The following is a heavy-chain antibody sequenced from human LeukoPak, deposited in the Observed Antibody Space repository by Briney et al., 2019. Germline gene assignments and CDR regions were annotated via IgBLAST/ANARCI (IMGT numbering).Heavy chain of an antibody. Sequence: GGSLRLSCAASGFTFSNYWMSWVRQAPGKGLEWLANIKQDGSEKYYVDSVKGRFTISRDNAKNSLYLHVNSLRAEDTAVYYCARDGAAGLRFNWFDPWGQGTLVTVSS. J-gene: IGHJ5*02. D-gene: IGHD3-3*01. CDR2: IKQDGSEK. CDR1: GFTFSNYW. CDR3: ARDGAAGLRFNWFDP. V-gene: IGHV3-7*05.